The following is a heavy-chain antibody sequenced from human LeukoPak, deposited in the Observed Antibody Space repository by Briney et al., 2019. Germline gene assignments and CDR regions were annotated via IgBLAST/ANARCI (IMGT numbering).Heavy chain of an antibody. CDR2: IGSGIGTI. D-gene: IGHD3-9*01. Sequence: PGGSLILSCAASGFTFSSYEMNWVRQAPGKGLEWVSYIGSGIGTIFYADSVKGRFTISRDNAKNSLYLEMNNLRVEDTAVYYCARGGGGDDMTGYYDYWGQGSLVTVSS. J-gene: IGHJ4*02. CDR1: GFTFSSYE. CDR3: ARGGGGDDMTGYYDY. V-gene: IGHV3-48*03.